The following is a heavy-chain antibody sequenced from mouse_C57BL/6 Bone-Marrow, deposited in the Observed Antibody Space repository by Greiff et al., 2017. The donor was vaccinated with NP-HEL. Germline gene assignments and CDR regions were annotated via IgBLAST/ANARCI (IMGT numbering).Heavy chain of an antibody. Sequence: EVHLVESGGGLVKPGGSLKLSCAASGFTFSDYGMHWVRQAPEKGLEWVAYISSGSSTIYYADTVTGRFTISRDNAKNTLFLQMTSLRSEDTAMYYCARGRDDGYSFFAYWGQGTLVTVSA. D-gene: IGHD2-3*01. CDR2: ISSGSSTI. J-gene: IGHJ3*01. CDR1: GFTFSDYG. V-gene: IGHV5-17*01. CDR3: ARGRDDGYSFFAY.